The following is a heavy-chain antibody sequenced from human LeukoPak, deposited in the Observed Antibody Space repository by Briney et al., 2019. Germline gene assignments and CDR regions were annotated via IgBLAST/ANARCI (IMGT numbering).Heavy chain of an antibody. CDR3: ARGVIATGGNDLDY. D-gene: IGHD6-13*01. V-gene: IGHV4-4*07. J-gene: IGHJ4*02. CDR2: ISSSGST. Sequence: SETLSLTCSVSGDSITYFYWSWLRQAAGKGLEWIGRISSSGSTDYNASLKSRVTMSVDTSKNQLSLKVISVTAADTAVYYCARGVIATGGNDLDYWGQRTLVTVSS. CDR1: GDSITYFY.